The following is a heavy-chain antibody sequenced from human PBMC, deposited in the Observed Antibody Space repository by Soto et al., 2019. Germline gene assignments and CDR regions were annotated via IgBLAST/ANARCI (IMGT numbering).Heavy chain of an antibody. CDR2: INPNSGGT. D-gene: IGHD5-12*01. CDR1: GYTFTGYY. V-gene: IGHV1-2*02. CDR3: ARDGGGYSGYDEDYYYYYYMDV. Sequence: QVQLVQSGAEVKKPGASVKVSCKASGYTFTGYYMHWVRQAPGQGLEWMGWINPNSGGTNYAQKFQGGVTMTRDTSISTAYMELSRLRSDDAAVYYCARDGGGYSGYDEDYYYYYYMDVWGKGTTVTVSS. J-gene: IGHJ6*03.